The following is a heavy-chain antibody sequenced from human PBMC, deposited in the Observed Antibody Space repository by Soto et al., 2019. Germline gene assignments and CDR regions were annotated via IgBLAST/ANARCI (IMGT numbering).Heavy chain of an antibody. V-gene: IGHV3-33*08. CDR1: GFTFSSYG. Sequence: GGSLRLSCAASGFTFSSYGMHWVRQAPGKGLEWVAIIWYDGSNKYYADAAKVRFTITRNNSKNKLYLQLNSLRDEDTAVYYCARTPTYSSTIGYPGNWGQGTLVTVSS. J-gene: IGHJ4*02. D-gene: IGHD2-2*01. CDR2: IWYDGSNK. CDR3: ARTPTYSSTIGYPGN.